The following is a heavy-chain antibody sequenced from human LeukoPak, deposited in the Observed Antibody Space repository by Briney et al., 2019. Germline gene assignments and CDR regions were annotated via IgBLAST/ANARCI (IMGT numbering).Heavy chain of an antibody. D-gene: IGHD6-19*01. CDR1: GGTFSSYA. J-gene: IGHJ4*02. Sequence: LVKVSCKASGGTFSSYAISWVRQAPGQGLEWMGRIIPIFGTANYAQKFQGRVTITTDESTSTAYMELSSLRSEDTAVYYCARSYGSGWYGNYYFDYWGQGTLVTVSS. CDR2: IIPIFGTA. V-gene: IGHV1-69*05. CDR3: ARSYGSGWYGNYYFDY.